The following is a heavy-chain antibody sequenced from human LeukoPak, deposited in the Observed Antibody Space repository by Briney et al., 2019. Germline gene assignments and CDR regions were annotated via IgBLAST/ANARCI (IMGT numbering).Heavy chain of an antibody. D-gene: IGHD2-2*01. Sequence: GESLKISCKGSGYSVTSYWSSWVRQMPGKGLEWMGRIDPSDSYTNYSPSFQAHVTISADTSINTAYLQWRRLKASDTAMYYCARDGGGYCSSTSCYAGWFDPWGQGTLVTVSS. CDR3: ARDGGGYCSSTSCYAGWFDP. CDR1: GYSVTSYW. CDR2: IDPSDSYT. J-gene: IGHJ5*02. V-gene: IGHV5-10-1*01.